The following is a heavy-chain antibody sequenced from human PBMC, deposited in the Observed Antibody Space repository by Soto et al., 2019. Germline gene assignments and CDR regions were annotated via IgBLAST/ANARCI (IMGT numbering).Heavy chain of an antibody. V-gene: IGHV3-7*03. CDR3: VRGGHGSGSYLGSS. D-gene: IGHD3-10*01. CDR1: GFTFTTYW. J-gene: IGHJ5*02. Sequence: GGSLRLSCVASGFTFTTYWMSWVRQTPGKGLQWVANIRQDGGAQYYVDSVKGRFTISRDNAKNSVYLQMDSLRVEDTAVYYCVRGGHGSGSYLGSSWGQGILVTVSS. CDR2: IRQDGGAQ.